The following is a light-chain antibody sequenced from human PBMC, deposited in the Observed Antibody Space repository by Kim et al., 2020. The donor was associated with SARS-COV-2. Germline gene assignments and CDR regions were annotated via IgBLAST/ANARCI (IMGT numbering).Light chain of an antibody. CDR1: QNVVRS. CDR3: QQRVSWPQA. V-gene: IGKV3-11*01. J-gene: IGKJ1*01. Sequence: LSPGERATLSCRASQNVVRSLAWYQQKPGQAPRLLIYDASTRATGIPARFSGSGSGTDFTLTINSLEPEDFAVYYCQQRVSWPQAFGQGTKVDIK. CDR2: DAS.